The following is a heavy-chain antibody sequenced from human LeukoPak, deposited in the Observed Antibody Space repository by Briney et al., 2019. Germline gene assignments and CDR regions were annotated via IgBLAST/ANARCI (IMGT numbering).Heavy chain of an antibody. CDR2: IYHSGST. Sequence: SETLSLTCTVSGYSLSSGYYWGWIRQPPGKGLEWIGSIYHSGSTYYNPSLKSRVTISVDKSKNQFSLKLSSVTAADTAVYYCARDPQVGAIDYWGQGTLVTVSS. D-gene: IGHD1-26*01. V-gene: IGHV4-38-2*02. CDR3: ARDPQVGAIDY. J-gene: IGHJ4*02. CDR1: GYSLSSGYY.